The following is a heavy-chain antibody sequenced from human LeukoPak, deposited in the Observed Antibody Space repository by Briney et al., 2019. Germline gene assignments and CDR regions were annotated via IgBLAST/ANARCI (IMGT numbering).Heavy chain of an antibody. CDR1: GFTFSDSY. V-gene: IGHV3-11*04. Sequence: GGSLRLSCAASGFTFSDSYMTWVRQAPGKGVEWVAYISGSGHDINYSDSVKGRFTISRDNAKNSLYLQMSSLRAEDTAVYYCARVQGWGWLQLLDYWGQGTLVTVSS. J-gene: IGHJ4*02. CDR2: ISGSGHDI. D-gene: IGHD5-24*01. CDR3: ARVQGWGWLQLLDY.